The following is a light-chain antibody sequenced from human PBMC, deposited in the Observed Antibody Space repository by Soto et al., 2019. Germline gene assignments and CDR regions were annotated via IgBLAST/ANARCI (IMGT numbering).Light chain of an antibody. V-gene: IGKV3-20*01. J-gene: IGKJ1*01. Sequence: EIVLTQSPGTLSLSPGERATLSCRASQSVSSSYLAWYQQKPGQAPRLLIYGSSSRATGIPDRFSGSGSGTDFTLTISRLEPEDFAVYFCQQYGDRPRTFGQGTQVDIK. CDR1: QSVSSSY. CDR3: QQYGDRPRT. CDR2: GSS.